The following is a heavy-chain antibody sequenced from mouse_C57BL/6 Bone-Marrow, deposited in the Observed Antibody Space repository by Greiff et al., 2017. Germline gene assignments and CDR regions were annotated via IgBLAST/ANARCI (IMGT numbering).Heavy chain of an antibody. CDR3: TGGYDYDGYYFDY. CDR1: GFTFSNYW. V-gene: IGHV6-3*01. J-gene: IGHJ2*01. Sequence: EVNVVDSGGGLVQPGGSMKLSCVASGFTFSNYWMNWVRQSPEKGLEWVAQIRLKSDNYATHYAESVKGRFTISRDDSKSSVYLQMNNLRAEDTGIYYCTGGYDYDGYYFDYWGQGTTLTVSS. D-gene: IGHD2-4*01. CDR2: IRLKSDNYAT.